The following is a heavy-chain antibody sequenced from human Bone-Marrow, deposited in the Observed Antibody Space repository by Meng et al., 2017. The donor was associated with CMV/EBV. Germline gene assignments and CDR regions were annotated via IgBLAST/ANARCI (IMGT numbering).Heavy chain of an antibody. CDR3: AREATVSLAYYCDY. V-gene: IGHV4-59*01. J-gene: IGHJ4*02. D-gene: IGHD4-17*01. CDR1: GGSISSYY. Sequence: SETLSLTCTVSGGSISSYYWSWIRQPPGKGLEWIGYIYYSGSTNYNPSLKSRVTISVDTSKNQFSLKLSSVTAADTAVYYCAREATVSLAYYCDYWGQGTLVTVSS. CDR2: IYYSGST.